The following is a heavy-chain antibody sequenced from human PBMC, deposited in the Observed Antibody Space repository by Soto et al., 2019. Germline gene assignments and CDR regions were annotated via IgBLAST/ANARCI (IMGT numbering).Heavy chain of an antibody. CDR3: EKVGGGSSSSDY. CDR2: IGPGGTTT. V-gene: IGHV3-23*01. J-gene: IGHJ4*02. CDR1: GITFSSCA. Sequence: EVQLLESGGGLVQAGGSLRLSCAASGITFSSCAMSWVRQAPGKGLEWVSAIGPGGTTTYYADSVKGRFTISRDNSKHTLYLQMKSLRAEDTAIYYCEKVGGGSSSSDYWGQGTLVTVSS. D-gene: IGHD6-13*01.